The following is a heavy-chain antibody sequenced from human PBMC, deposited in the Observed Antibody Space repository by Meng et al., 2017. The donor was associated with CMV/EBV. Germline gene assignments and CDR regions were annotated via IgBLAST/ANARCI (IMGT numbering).Heavy chain of an antibody. CDR3: ARDLPIVVGAFDI. V-gene: IGHV4-30-4*08. CDR1: GGSISSGDHY. D-gene: IGHD3-22*01. J-gene: IGHJ3*02. Sequence: QGQLQESGPGLVKPSQTLSLTCTVSGGSISSGDHYWSWIRQPPGKGLEWIGYIYYSGSTYYNPSLKSRVTISVDTSKNQFSLKLSSVTAADTAVYYCARDLPIVVGAFDIWGQGTMVTVSS. CDR2: IYYSGST.